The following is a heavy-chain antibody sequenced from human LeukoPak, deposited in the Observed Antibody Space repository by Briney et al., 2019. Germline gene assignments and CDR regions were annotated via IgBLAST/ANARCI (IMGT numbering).Heavy chain of an antibody. V-gene: IGHV3-21*01. D-gene: IGHD2-15*01. CDR2: ISSSSSYI. CDR3: ARVEAAVDY. J-gene: IGHJ4*02. Sequence: PGGSLRLSCAASGFTFTTYWMSWVRQAPGKGLEWVSSISSSSSYIYYADSVKGRFTISRDNAKNSLYLQMNSLRAEDTAVYYCARVEAAVDYWGQGTLVTVSS. CDR1: GFTFTTYW.